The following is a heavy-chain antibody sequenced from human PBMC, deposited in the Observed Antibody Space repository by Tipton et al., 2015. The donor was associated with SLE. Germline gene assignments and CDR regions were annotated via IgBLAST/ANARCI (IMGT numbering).Heavy chain of an antibody. CDR2: ISYNGSNK. CDR3: ARDPSSSYAFDI. CDR1: GFTFSSYA. V-gene: IGHV3-30-3*01. D-gene: IGHD6-6*01. Sequence: SLRLSCAASGFTFSSYAMHWVRQAPGKGLEWVAVISYNGSNKYYADSVKGRFTISRDNSKNTLYLQLNSLRAEDSAVYYCARDPSSSYAFDIWGQGTLVTVSS. J-gene: IGHJ3*02.